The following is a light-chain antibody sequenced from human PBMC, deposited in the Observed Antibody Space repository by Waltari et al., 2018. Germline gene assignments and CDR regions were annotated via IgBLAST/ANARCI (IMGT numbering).Light chain of an antibody. CDR2: GAS. J-gene: IGKJ1*01. CDR3: QQYNRWRT. V-gene: IGKV3-15*01. CDR1: QSIDTY. Sequence: EIVMTQSPATLSVSPGERAPLSCRASQSIDTYLAWYQQKPGQAPRPLSYGASTRATGISARFTGSGSGTEFTLTISSLQSEDCAVYYCQQYNRWRTFGQGTKVEIK.